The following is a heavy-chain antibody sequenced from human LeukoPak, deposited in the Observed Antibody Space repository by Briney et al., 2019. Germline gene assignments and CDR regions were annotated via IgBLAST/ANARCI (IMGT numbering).Heavy chain of an antibody. CDR2: INWNGGST. Sequence: GGSLRLSCAASGFTFDDYGMSWVRQAPGKGLEWVSGINWNGGSTGYADSVKGRFTISRDNAKNSLFLQMDSLRAEDTAVYFCARHGYYVFDYWGQGTLVTVSS. J-gene: IGHJ4*02. CDR1: GFTFDDYG. CDR3: ARHGYYVFDY. D-gene: IGHD4-17*01. V-gene: IGHV3-20*04.